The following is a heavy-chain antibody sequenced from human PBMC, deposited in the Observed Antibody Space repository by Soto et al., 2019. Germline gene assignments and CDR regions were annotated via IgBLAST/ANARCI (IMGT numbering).Heavy chain of an antibody. J-gene: IGHJ4*02. CDR2: IYWNDDK. CDR3: ARRRGYNWNNPAFDY. D-gene: IGHD1-20*01. V-gene: IGHV2-5*01. Sequence: SGPTLVNPTQTLTLTCTFSGFSLSTSGVGVGWIRQPPGKAREWLALIYWNDDKKYSPSLKSRLGITKDTFRNQVVLTMTNVDPLDTATYYCARRRGYNWNNPAFDYWGQGGLVTVSS. CDR1: GFSLSTSGVG.